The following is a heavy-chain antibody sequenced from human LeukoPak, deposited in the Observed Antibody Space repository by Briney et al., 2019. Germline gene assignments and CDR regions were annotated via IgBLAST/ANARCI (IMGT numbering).Heavy chain of an antibody. CDR2: IRSKAYGGTT. CDR3: TRGVSSGYYSYYFDY. CDR1: GFTFGDYA. V-gene: IGHV3-49*04. J-gene: IGHJ4*02. Sequence: GGSLRLSCTASGFTFGDYAMSWVRQAPGKGLGWVGFIRSKAYGGTTEYAASVKGRFTISRDDPKSIAYLQMNSLKTEDTAVYYCTRGVSSGYYSYYFDYWGQGTLVTVSS. D-gene: IGHD3-22*01.